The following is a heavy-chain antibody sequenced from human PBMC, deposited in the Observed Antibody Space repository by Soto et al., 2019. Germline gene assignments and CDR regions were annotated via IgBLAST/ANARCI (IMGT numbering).Heavy chain of an antibody. CDR1: GYTFTTYG. D-gene: IGHD4-17*01. CDR3: VRGTYGYYGDY. V-gene: IGHV1-18*01. Sequence: QVQLVQSGAEVKKPGASVKVSCKASGYTFTTYGITWVRQAPGQGLEWMGWISAYNGATNTAQKHQGRVTLTTDTSTSTAYMELRSLRSDDTAVYYCVRGTYGYYGDYWGQGSLVTVSS. CDR2: ISAYNGAT. J-gene: IGHJ4*02.